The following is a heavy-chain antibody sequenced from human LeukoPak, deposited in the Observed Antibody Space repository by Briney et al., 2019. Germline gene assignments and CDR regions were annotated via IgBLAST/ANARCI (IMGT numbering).Heavy chain of an antibody. CDR1: GFTFSSYW. CDR2: INSDGSST. V-gene: IGHV3-74*01. D-gene: IGHD1-1*01. CDR3: ARGNAHASDI. J-gene: IGHJ3*02. Sequence: GGSLRLSCAASGFTFSSYWMHWVRQAPAKGLVWVSRINSDGSSTSYADSVKGRFTISRDDAKNTMYLQINSLRAEDTAVYYRARGNAHASDIWGQGTMVTVSS.